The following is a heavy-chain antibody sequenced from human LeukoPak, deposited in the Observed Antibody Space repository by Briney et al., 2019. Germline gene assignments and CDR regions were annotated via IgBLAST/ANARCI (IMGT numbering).Heavy chain of an antibody. Sequence: SETLSLTCTVSGGSINSYYWSWIRQPPGKGLEWIGYMYYSGSTNYNPSLKSRVTISLDTSKNQFSLKLSSVTAADTAVYYCARGRRGGYFDYWGQGTPVTVSS. V-gene: IGHV4-59*01. CDR1: GGSINSYY. J-gene: IGHJ4*02. D-gene: IGHD2-15*01. CDR2: MYYSGST. CDR3: ARGRRGGYFDY.